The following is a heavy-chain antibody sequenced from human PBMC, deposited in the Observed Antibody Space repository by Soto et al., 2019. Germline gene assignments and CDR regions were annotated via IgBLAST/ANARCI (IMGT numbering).Heavy chain of an antibody. J-gene: IGHJ4*02. CDR3: AKALRSAYGPFDY. CDR1: GFTFSSFS. V-gene: IGHV3-23*01. CDR2: ISGTGGST. Sequence: GGSLSPSSASAGFTFSSFSRILVRPAPGKGLQWVSAISGTGGSTYYADSVKGRFTISRDNSKNTLSLQMNSLRAEDTAVYYCAKALRSAYGPFDYWCQGTLVTAPQ. D-gene: IGHD5-12*01.